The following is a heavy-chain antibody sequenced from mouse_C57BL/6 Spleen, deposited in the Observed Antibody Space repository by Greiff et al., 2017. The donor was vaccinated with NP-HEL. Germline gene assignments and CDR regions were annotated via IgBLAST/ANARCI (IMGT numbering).Heavy chain of an antibody. CDR1: GFTFSSYA. J-gene: IGHJ2*01. Sequence: EVMLVESGGGLVKPGGSLKLSCAASGFTFSSYAMSWVRQTPEKRLEWVATISDGGSYTYYPDNVKGRFTISRDNAKNNLYLQMSHLKSEDTAMYYCARVSGTGKDYFDYWGQGTTLTVSS. V-gene: IGHV5-4*03. CDR2: ISDGGSYT. CDR3: ARVSGTGKDYFDY. D-gene: IGHD4-1*01.